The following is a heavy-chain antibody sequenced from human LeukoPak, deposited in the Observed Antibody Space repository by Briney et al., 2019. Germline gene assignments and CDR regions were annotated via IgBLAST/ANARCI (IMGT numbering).Heavy chain of an antibody. Sequence: SQTLSLTCTVSGGSISSGGYYWRWIRQHPGKGLEWIGYIYYSGSTYYNPSLKSRVTISVDTSKNQFSLKLSSVTAADTAVYYCASLPSWPRDYWGQGTLVTVSS. CDR3: ASLPSWPRDY. V-gene: IGHV4-31*03. CDR2: IYYSGST. CDR1: GGSISSGGYY. D-gene: IGHD5-12*01. J-gene: IGHJ4*02.